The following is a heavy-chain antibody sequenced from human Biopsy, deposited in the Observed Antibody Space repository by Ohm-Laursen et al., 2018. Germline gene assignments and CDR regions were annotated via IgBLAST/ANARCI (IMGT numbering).Heavy chain of an antibody. D-gene: IGHD2-2*01. CDR1: GGTFSNYA. V-gene: IGHV1-69*01. J-gene: IGHJ4*02. Sequence: GSSVKVSCKASGGTFSNYAISWVRQAPGQGLEWMGGIIPIFGIINHAQKFQSRVTISADESTTTAYMELGSLRSEDTAVYYCARMPHFDYWGQGILVTVSS. CDR3: ARMPHFDY. CDR2: IIPIFGII.